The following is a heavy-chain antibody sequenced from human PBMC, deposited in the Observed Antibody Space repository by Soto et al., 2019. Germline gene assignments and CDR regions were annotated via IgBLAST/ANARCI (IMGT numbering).Heavy chain of an antibody. J-gene: IGHJ3*02. CDR2: ISAYNGNT. CDR3: AVLRYFDPSGAFDI. D-gene: IGHD3-9*01. CDR1: GYTFTSYG. Sequence: ASVKVSCKASGYTFTSYGISWVRQAPGQGLEWMGWISAYNGNTNYAQKLQGRVTMTTDTSTSTAYMELRSLRSDDTAVYYCAVLRYFDPSGAFDIWAQGTMVPVSS. V-gene: IGHV1-18*01.